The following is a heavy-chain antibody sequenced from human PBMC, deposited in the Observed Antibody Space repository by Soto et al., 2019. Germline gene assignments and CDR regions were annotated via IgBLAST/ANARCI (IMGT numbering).Heavy chain of an antibody. V-gene: IGHV3-30-3*01. J-gene: IGHJ5*02. Sequence: GGSLRLSCAASGFTFSSYAMHWVRQAPGKGLEWVAVISYDGSNKYYADSVKGRFTISRDNSKNTLYLQMNSLRAEDTAVYYCARDPRAYCGGDCYDNWFDPWGQGTLVTVSS. CDR2: ISYDGSNK. CDR1: GFTFSSYA. D-gene: IGHD2-21*02. CDR3: ARDPRAYCGGDCYDNWFDP.